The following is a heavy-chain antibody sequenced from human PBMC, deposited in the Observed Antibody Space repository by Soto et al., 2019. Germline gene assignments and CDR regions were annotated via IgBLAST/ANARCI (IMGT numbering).Heavy chain of an antibody. CDR1: GGTFSSYA. CDR2: IIPIFGTA. Sequence: GASVKVSCKASGGTFSSYAISWVRQAPGQGLEWMGGIIPIFGTANYAQKFQGRVTITADESTSTAYMELSSLRSEDTAVYYCANHRTVGDDILTGPNGFDPWGQGTLVTVSS. J-gene: IGHJ5*02. V-gene: IGHV1-69*13. D-gene: IGHD3-9*01. CDR3: ANHRTVGDDILTGPNGFDP.